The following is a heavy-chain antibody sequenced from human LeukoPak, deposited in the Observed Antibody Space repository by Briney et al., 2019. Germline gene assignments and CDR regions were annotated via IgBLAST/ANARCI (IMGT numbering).Heavy chain of an antibody. CDR3: ATIEQLGAKPSDY. J-gene: IGHJ4*02. CDR2: FDPEDGET. V-gene: IGHV1-24*01. D-gene: IGHD6-6*01. CDR1: GYTLTELS. Sequence: VSVKVSCKVSGYTLTELSMHWVRQAPGKGLEWMGGFDPEDGETIYAQKFQGRVTMTEDTSTDTAYMELSSLRSEDTAVYYCATIEQLGAKPSDYWGQGTLVTVSS.